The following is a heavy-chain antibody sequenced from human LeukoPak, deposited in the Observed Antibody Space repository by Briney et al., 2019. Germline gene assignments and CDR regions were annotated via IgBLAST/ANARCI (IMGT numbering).Heavy chain of an antibody. V-gene: IGHV4-59*01. CDR2: IYYSGST. CDR3: ARDGRISGYYYYTDALDI. CDR1: GGSISSYY. J-gene: IGHJ3*02. Sequence: SETLSLTCTVSGGSISSYYWSWIRQPPGKGLEGIGYIYYSGSTNYNPSLKSRVTISVDTSKNQFSLKLSSVTAADTAVYYCARDGRISGYYYYTDALDIWGQGTMVTVSS. D-gene: IGHD3-22*01.